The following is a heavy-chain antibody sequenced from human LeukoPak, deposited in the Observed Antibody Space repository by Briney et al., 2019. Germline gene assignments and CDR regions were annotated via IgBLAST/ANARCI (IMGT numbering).Heavy chain of an antibody. D-gene: IGHD2-21*02. Sequence: GGSLRLSCAASGFTFSNYWMSWVRQAPGKGLEWVADIKQDGTQKYYVDSVEGRFTISRDNAKNSLYLQMNSLRVEDTAVYHCARDCGSDCSQAFDIWGQGTMVTVSS. J-gene: IGHJ3*02. CDR3: ARDCGSDCSQAFDI. V-gene: IGHV3-7*05. CDR1: GFTFSNYW. CDR2: IKQDGTQK.